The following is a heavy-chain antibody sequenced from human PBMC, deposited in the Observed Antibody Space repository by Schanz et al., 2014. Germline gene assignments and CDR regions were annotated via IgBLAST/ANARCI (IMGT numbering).Heavy chain of an antibody. CDR2: IYYSGNT. V-gene: IGHV4-30-4*07. D-gene: IGHD2-8*02. CDR3: ARDSLRGATGGYGMDV. J-gene: IGHJ6*02. Sequence: QVQLQESGPGLVKPSGTLSLTCAVSGGSISSGGYSWNWIRQSPGKGLEWIGYIYYSGNTYYNPSLKSRVTISVDKSKNQFSLKVRSVTAADTAVYYCARDSLRGATGGYGMDVWGQGTTVTVSS. CDR1: GGSISSGGYS.